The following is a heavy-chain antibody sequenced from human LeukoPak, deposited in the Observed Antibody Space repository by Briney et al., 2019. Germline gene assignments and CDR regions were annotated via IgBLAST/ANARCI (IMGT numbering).Heavy chain of an antibody. CDR2: IYYSGST. CDR1: GGSISSYY. J-gene: IGHJ6*03. V-gene: IGHV4-59*01. D-gene: IGHD3-10*01. CDR3: ARVRRSSMVRGVIIQTGYYYYYMDV. Sequence: SETLSLTCTVSGGSISSYYWSWIRQPPGKGPEWIGYIYYSGSTNYNPSLKSRVTISVDTSKNQFSLKLSSVTAADTAVYYCARVRRSSMVRGVIIQTGYYYYYMDVWGKGTTVTISS.